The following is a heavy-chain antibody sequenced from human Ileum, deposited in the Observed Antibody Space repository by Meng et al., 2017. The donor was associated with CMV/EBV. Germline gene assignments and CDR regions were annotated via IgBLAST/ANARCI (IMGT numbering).Heavy chain of an antibody. CDR3: ARENWVYDY. CDR2: IRLNSGDT. CDR1: GDIFTGYY. V-gene: IGHV1-2*06. J-gene: IGHJ4*02. Sequence: HVQLGQSGTEMKTPGAPVKVSFKASGDIFTGYYMHWFRQAPGQGLEWMGQIRLNSGDTHYAQKFQGRVTMTRDMSIITAYMELSSLMSDDTAVYYCARENWVYDYWGQGTLVTVSS. D-gene: IGHD7-27*01.